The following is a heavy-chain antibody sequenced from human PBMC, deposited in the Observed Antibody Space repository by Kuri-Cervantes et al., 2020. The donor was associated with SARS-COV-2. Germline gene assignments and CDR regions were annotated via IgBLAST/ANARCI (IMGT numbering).Heavy chain of an antibody. D-gene: IGHD1-26*01. V-gene: IGHV3-33*03. J-gene: IGHJ6*03. CDR1: GFTFSSYG. Sequence: GGSLRLSCAASGFTFSSYGMHWVRQAPGKGLEWVAVIWYGGSNKYYADSVKGRFTISRDKTKNSLFLQMDSLRAEDTAVYYCAKASLVGYYYYYMDVWGKGTTVTVSS. CDR2: IWYGGSNK. CDR3: AKASLVGYYYYYMDV.